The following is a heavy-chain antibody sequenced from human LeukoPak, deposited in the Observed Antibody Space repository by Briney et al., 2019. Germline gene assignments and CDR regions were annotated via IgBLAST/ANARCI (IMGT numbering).Heavy chain of an antibody. J-gene: IGHJ4*02. CDR2: IYSGGST. CDR1: GFTVNSNY. D-gene: IGHD6-6*01. V-gene: IGHV3-66*01. Sequence: SGGSLRLSCAAAGFTVNSNYMSWVRQAPGKGLEWVSVIYSGGSTYYADSVKGRFTISRDNSKNSLYLQMNSLRAEDTAVYYCARDYEYSSSLLDYWGQGTLVTVSS. CDR3: ARDYEYSSSLLDY.